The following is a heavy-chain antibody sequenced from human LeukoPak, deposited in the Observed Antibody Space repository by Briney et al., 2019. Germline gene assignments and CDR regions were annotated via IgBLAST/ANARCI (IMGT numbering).Heavy chain of an antibody. CDR1: GFIVRSNY. V-gene: IGHV3-66*01. D-gene: IGHD3-10*01. CDR3: ARVHYGSGSYFDY. J-gene: IGHJ4*02. CDR2: IYSDDST. Sequence: GGSLRLSCAASGFIVRSNYMSWVRQAPGQGLEWVSVIYSDDSTNYADSVKGRFTISRDNSRNTLYLQMNSLRAEDTAVYYCARVHYGSGSYFDYWGQGTLVTVSS.